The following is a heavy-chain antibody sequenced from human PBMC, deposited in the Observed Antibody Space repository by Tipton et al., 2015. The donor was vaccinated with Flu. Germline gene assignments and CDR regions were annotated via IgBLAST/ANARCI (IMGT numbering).Heavy chain of an antibody. CDR1: GAPINNFY. CDR3: ASGSGDFDH. J-gene: IGHJ4*02. CDR2: IYISGNT. D-gene: IGHD3-10*01. V-gene: IGHV4-4*07. Sequence: GLVKPSETLSLTCTVSGAPINNFYWSWIRQSAGKGLEWIGRIYISGNTNYNPSLRSRVTISVDTSKNQISLNLRSVTAADTAVYYCASGSGDFDHWGQGTLVTVSS.